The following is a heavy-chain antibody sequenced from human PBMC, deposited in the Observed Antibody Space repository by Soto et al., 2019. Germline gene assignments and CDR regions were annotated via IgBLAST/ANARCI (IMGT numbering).Heavy chain of an antibody. CDR3: ARDLIAGVTARLADGMDV. D-gene: IGHD2-21*02. J-gene: IGHJ6*04. CDR2: ISAYNGNT. V-gene: IGHV1-18*01. Sequence: QVKLVQSGAEVKEPGASVKVSCKASGYTFNSYGINWVRQAPGQGLEWMGRISAYNGNTNYAQKFQGRVTMTTDTTTSTAYMELRSLRSDDTAVYYCARDLIAGVTARLADGMDVWGKGTKVTVSS. CDR1: GYTFNSYG.